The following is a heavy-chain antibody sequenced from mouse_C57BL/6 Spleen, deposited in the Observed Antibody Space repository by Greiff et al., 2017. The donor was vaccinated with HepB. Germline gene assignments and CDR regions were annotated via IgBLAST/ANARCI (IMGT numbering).Heavy chain of an antibody. J-gene: IGHJ4*01. CDR1: GFTFSSYG. CDR3: ARQDDYDVRYYAMDY. V-gene: IGHV5-6*01. CDR2: ISSGGSYT. D-gene: IGHD2-4*01. Sequence: EVQGVESGGDLVKPGGSLKLSCAASGFTFSSYGMSWVRQTPDKRLAWVATISSGGSYTYYPDSVKGRFTISRDNAKNTPYLQMSSLKSEDTAMYYCARQDDYDVRYYAMDYWGQGTSVTVSS.